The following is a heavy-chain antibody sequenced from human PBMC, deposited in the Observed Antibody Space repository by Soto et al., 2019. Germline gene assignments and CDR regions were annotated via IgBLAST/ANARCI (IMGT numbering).Heavy chain of an antibody. J-gene: IGHJ4*02. D-gene: IGHD6-6*01. V-gene: IGHV4-39*01. Sequence: QLQLQESGPGLVKPSETLSLTCTVSGGSISGSPSYLGWVRQPPGKGLEWIGSVYYIGNTYYSPSLKTRVTISVDTSKNQFSLKLTSVTAADTALYYCAGQIYSSSGYYFDYWGQGTLVTVSS. CDR2: VYYIGNT. CDR3: AGQIYSSSGYYFDY. CDR1: GGSISGSPSY.